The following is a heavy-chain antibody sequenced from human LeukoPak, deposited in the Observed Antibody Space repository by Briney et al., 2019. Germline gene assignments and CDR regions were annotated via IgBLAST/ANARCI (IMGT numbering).Heavy chain of an antibody. CDR2: IYTSGST. V-gene: IGHV4-61*02. CDR1: GGSISSGSYY. Sequence: TASETLSLTCTVPGGSISSGSYYWSWIRQPAGKGLEWIGRIYTSGSTNYNPSLKSRVTISVDTSKNQFSLKLSSVTATDTAVYYCARSAVAGTGGGIDYWGQGTLVTVSS. CDR3: ARSAVAGTGGGIDY. D-gene: IGHD6-19*01. J-gene: IGHJ4*02.